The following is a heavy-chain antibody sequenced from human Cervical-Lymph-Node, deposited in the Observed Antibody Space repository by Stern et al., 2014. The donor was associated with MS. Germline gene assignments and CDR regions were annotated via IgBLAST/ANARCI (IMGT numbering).Heavy chain of an antibody. J-gene: IGHJ4*02. CDR1: GYTFTSYY. D-gene: IGHD3-22*01. CDR3: ARSTKYYYDSSGYYYFDY. CDR2: INPSGGST. V-gene: IGHV1-46*03. Sequence: QDQLVQSGAEVKKPGASVKVSCKASGYTFTSYYMHWVRQAPGQGLEWMGIINPSGGSTSYAQKFQGRVTMTRDTSTSTVYMELSSLRSEDTAVYYCARSTKYYYDSSGYYYFDYWGQGTLVTVSS.